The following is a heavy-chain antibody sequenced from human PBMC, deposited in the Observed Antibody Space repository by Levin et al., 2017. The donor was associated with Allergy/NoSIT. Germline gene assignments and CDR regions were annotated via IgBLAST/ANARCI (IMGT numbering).Heavy chain of an antibody. CDR1: GLTFTSYG. CDR2: ISNDGNRK. J-gene: IGHJ4*02. Sequence: GGSLRLSCVASGLTFTSYGMHWVRQAPGKGLEWVAMISNDGNRKYYTDSVRGRFTISRDNFQNTVYLQMNSLKTEDRGRYFCAKEWMPKGSEYVMYDSWGQGTVVSVSS. D-gene: IGHD3-16*01. CDR3: AKEWMPKGSEYVMYDS. V-gene: IGHV3-30*18.